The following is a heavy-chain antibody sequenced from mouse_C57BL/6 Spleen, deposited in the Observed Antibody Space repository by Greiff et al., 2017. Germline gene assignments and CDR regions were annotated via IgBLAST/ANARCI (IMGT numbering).Heavy chain of an antibody. CDR2: IDPNGGGT. D-gene: IGHD4-1*01. J-gene: IGHJ2*01. CDR1: GYTFTSYW. V-gene: IGHV1-72*01. CDR3: AREEALTYDY. Sequence: QVQLQQPGAELVQPGASVKLSCKASGYTFTSYWMHWVKQRPGRGLEWIGRIDPNGGGTKYNEKFKSKATLAVDKPSSTAYIQLSGLTSEDSAVYYCAREEALTYDYWGQGTTLTVSS.